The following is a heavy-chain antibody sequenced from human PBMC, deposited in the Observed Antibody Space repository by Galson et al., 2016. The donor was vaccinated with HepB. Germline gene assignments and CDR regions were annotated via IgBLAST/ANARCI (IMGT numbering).Heavy chain of an antibody. CDR2: ISYAGSRK. D-gene: IGHD2-21*02. Sequence: SLRLSCAASGFTFSRYGMLWVRQAPGKGLQWVALISYAGSRKYYADSVKGRFPISRDNSKNTLFLQMSSLRAEDTAVYYCAKEGEAYCGTDCSLDYWGQGTLITVSS. V-gene: IGHV3-30*18. CDR3: AKEGEAYCGTDCSLDY. J-gene: IGHJ4*02. CDR1: GFTFSRYG.